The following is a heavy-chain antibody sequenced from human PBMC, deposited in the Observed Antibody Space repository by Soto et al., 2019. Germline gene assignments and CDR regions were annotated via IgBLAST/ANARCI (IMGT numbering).Heavy chain of an antibody. D-gene: IGHD3-3*01. CDR1: GGSISSSSYY. V-gene: IGHV4-39*01. J-gene: IGHJ6*02. Sequence: SETLSLTCTVSGGSISSSSYYWGWIRQPPGKGLEWIGSIYYSGSTYYNPSLKSRVTISVDTSKNQFSLKLSSVTAADTAVYYCALGYDFWSGYYAPACMGFWGQGTTVTVSS. CDR3: ALGYDFWSGYYAPACMGF. CDR2: IYYSGST.